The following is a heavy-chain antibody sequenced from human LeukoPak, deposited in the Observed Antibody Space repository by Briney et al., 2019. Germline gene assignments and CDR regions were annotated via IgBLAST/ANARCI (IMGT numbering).Heavy chain of an antibody. V-gene: IGHV4-31*03. J-gene: IGHJ3*02. CDR1: GGSFSSGGYY. CDR2: TYYSGAT. CDR3: ARSDEHDDAFDI. D-gene: IGHD1/OR15-1a*01. Sequence: SQTLSLTCTVSGGSFSSGGYYWSWIRQHPGKGLEWIGYTYYSGATYYNPSLKSRVTISVDTSKKQFSLRLTSVTAADTAVYYCARSDEHDDAFDIWGQGTMVTVSS.